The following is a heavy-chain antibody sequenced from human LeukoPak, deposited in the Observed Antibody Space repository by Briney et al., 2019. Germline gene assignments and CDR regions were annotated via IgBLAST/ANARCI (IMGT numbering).Heavy chain of an antibody. CDR3: ARSSAAAGPTHNWFGP. V-gene: IGHV4-39*01. Sequence: PSETLSLTCSVSGGSISSSSKYWGWIRQPPGKGLEWIGSIYYSGDTYYNPSLRSRVTISVDTSKNRFSLKLTSVTAADTAVYYCARSSAAAGPTHNWFGPWGQGTLVTVPS. J-gene: IGHJ5*02. CDR1: GGSISSSSKY. D-gene: IGHD6-13*01. CDR2: IYYSGDT.